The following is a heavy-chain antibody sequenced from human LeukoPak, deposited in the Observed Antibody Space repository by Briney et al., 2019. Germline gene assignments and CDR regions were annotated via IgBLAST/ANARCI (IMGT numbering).Heavy chain of an antibody. CDR1: GYSISSGYY. Sequence: ASETLSLTCTVSGYSISSGYYWGWIRQPPGKGLEWIGSIYHSGSTYYNPSLKSRVTISVDTSKNQFSLKLSSVTAADTAVYYCARHRSGWLQSSFDYWGQGTLVTVSS. J-gene: IGHJ4*02. D-gene: IGHD5-24*01. CDR2: IYHSGST. CDR3: ARHRSGWLQSSFDY. V-gene: IGHV4-38-2*02.